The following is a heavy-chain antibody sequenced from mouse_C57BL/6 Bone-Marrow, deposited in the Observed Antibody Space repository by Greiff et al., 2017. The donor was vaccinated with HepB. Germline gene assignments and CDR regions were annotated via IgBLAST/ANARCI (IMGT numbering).Heavy chain of an antibody. J-gene: IGHJ3*01. CDR1: GFTFSSYA. Sequence: DVQLVESGEGLVKPGGSLKLSCAASGFTFSSYAMSWVRQTPEKRLEWVAYISSGGDYIYYADTVKGRFTISRDNARNTLYLQMSSLKSEDTAMYYCARGDGYYEAYWGQGTLVTVSA. D-gene: IGHD2-3*01. V-gene: IGHV5S21*01. CDR3: ARGDGYYEAY. CDR2: ISSGGDYI.